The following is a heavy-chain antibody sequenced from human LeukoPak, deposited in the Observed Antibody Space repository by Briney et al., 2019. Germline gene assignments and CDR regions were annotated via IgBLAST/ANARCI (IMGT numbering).Heavy chain of an antibody. Sequence: PGGSLRLSCAASGFTFSSYAMHWVRQAPGKGLEWVAAISYDGSNKYYADSVKGRFTISRDNSKNTLYLQMNSLRAEDTAVYYCASWDDYVWGSYRYTKFDYWGQGTLVTVSS. CDR2: ISYDGSNK. J-gene: IGHJ4*02. V-gene: IGHV3-30-3*01. D-gene: IGHD3-16*02. CDR1: GFTFSSYA. CDR3: ASWDDYVWGSYRYTKFDY.